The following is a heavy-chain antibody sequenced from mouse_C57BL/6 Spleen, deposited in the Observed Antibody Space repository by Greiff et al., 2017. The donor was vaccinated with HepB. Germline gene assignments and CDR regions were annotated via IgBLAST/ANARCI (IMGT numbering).Heavy chain of an antibody. CDR3: ARGEDYYAIDY. CDR2: IYPGDGDT. CDR1: GYAFSSSW. J-gene: IGHJ4*01. Sequence: QVQLQQSGPELVKPGASVKISCKASGYAFSSSWMNWVKQRPGKGLEWIGRIYPGDGDTNYNGKFKGKATLTADKSSSTAYMQLSSLTSEDSAVYFCARGEDYYAIDYWGQGTSVTVSS. V-gene: IGHV1-82*01.